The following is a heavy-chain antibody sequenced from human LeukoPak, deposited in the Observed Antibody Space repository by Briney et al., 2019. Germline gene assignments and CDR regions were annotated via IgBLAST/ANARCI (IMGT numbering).Heavy chain of an antibody. CDR2: ISSNGGST. CDR1: GFIFSSYA. D-gene: IGHD6-13*01. V-gene: IGHV3-64D*09. Sequence: VPPGGSLLPSCSPSGFIFSSYAMRWVRQAPGRGLEYVSAISSNGGSTYYADSVKGRFTISRDNSKNTLYLQMSSLRAEDTAVYYCVKNQEIAAAVYYFDYWGQGTLVTVSS. J-gene: IGHJ4*02. CDR3: VKNQEIAAAVYYFDY.